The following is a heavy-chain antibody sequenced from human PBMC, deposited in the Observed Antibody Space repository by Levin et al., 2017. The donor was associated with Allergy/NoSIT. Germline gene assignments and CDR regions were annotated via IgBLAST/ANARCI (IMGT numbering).Heavy chain of an antibody. D-gene: IGHD5-18*01. J-gene: IGHJ6*02. CDR1: GFTFSSYG. Sequence: SCAASGFTFSSYGMHWVRQAPGKGLEWVAVISYDGSNKYYADSVKGRFTISRDNSKNTLYLQMNSLRAEDTAVYYCAKGQHYYGMDVWGQGTTVTVSS. V-gene: IGHV3-30*18. CDR2: ISYDGSNK. CDR3: AKGQHYYGMDV.